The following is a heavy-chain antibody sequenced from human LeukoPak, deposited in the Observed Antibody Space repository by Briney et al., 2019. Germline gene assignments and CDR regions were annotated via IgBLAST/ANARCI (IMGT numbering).Heavy chain of an antibody. J-gene: IGHJ4*02. Sequence: GGSLRLSCAASGFSFSSYGMHWVRQAPGKGLEWMAVISDDGSKKNYADSVKGRFTISRDNSKSTLYLQMNSPRPEDTAVYYCAKDTGFGESSSWVDYWGQGTLVTVSS. CDR3: AKDTGFGESSSWVDY. CDR2: ISDDGSKK. CDR1: GFSFSSYG. D-gene: IGHD3-10*01. V-gene: IGHV3-30*18.